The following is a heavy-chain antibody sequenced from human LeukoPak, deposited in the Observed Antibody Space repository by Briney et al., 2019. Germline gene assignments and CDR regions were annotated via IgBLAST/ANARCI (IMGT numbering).Heavy chain of an antibody. Sequence: GGSLRLSCAASGFTFSSYEMNWVRQAPGKGLEWVSCISSSGSTIYYADSVKGRFTISRDNAKNSLYLQMNSLRAEDTAVYYCARTPARYDSSGYYSSYAFDIWGQGTMVTVSS. V-gene: IGHV3-48*03. CDR3: ARTPARYDSSGYYSSYAFDI. CDR1: GFTFSSYE. D-gene: IGHD3-22*01. CDR2: ISSSGSTI. J-gene: IGHJ3*02.